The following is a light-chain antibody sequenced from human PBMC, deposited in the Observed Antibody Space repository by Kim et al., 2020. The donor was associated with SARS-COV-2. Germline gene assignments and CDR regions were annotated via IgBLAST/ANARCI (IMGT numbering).Light chain of an antibody. CDR3: KSRDSSGNLLV. J-gene: IGLJ2*01. CDR2: AKN. Sequence: ALGQTIRITCQGDNLRSYSASWYQQKPGQAPVRVIFAKNNRPSGIPDRFSGSSSGNTASLTITGAQAEDEADYYCKSRDSSGNLLVFGGGTQLTVL. CDR1: NLRSYS. V-gene: IGLV3-19*01.